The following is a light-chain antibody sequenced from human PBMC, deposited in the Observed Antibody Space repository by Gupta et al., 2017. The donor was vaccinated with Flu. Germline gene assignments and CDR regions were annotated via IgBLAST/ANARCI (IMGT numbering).Light chain of an antibody. CDR2: EVN. V-gene: IGLV2-8*01. Sequence: QSALTQPPSASGSPGPSVTISCTGTSSDVGGYDYVSWYQQHPGKAPQLIIYEVNKRPSGVPDRFSGSKSGNTASLIVSGLQTEDEADYYCSSYAGSNNVFGTGTKVAVL. CDR3: SSYAGSNNV. J-gene: IGLJ1*01. CDR1: SSDVGGYDY.